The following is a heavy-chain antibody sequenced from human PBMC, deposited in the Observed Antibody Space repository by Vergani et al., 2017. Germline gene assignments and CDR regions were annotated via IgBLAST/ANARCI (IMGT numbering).Heavy chain of an antibody. CDR3: AKYLSNSTDGIPDS. Sequence: QVQLVESAGGAVQPVGSLRLSCAESGFTFSNFGMYWIRQAPGKGLEWLAYIVKDGINTRYRDAVKGRSTVSRDNSKDILFLQMASLRSENTALYYCAKYLSNSTDGIPDSWGRGALVMVPS. CDR2: IVKDGINT. V-gene: IGHV3-30*02. D-gene: IGHD4-23*01. J-gene: IGHJ4*02. CDR1: GFTFSNFG.